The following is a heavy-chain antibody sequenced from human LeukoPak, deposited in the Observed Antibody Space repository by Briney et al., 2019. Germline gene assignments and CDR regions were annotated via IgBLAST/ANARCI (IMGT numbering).Heavy chain of an antibody. J-gene: IGHJ4*02. CDR3: ARGSWRFSSGWHPNFDY. Sequence: GGSPRLSCAASGFTFSSYTMNWVRQAPGKGLEWVAVISYSGSNKNYADSVKGRFTISRDNSKNTLFLQMNSLRVEDTAVYYCARGSWRFSSGWHPNFDYWGQGTLVTVSS. CDR1: GFTFSSYT. CDR2: ISYSGSNK. V-gene: IGHV3-30*04. D-gene: IGHD6-25*01.